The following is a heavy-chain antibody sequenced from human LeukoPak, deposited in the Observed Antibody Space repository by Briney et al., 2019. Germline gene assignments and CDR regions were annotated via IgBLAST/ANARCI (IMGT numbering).Heavy chain of an antibody. CDR3: AKPNSIISTGLYYFDY. CDR2: IRYDGSNE. V-gene: IGHV3-30*02. Sequence: GGSLRPSCAASGFTFSSYGMHWVRQPPGKGLEWVAFIRYDGSNEYYADSVKGRFTISRDNSKNTLYLQMNSLRAEDTAVYYCAKPNSIISTGLYYFDYWGQGTLVTVSS. J-gene: IGHJ4*02. D-gene: IGHD6-19*01. CDR1: GFTFSSYG.